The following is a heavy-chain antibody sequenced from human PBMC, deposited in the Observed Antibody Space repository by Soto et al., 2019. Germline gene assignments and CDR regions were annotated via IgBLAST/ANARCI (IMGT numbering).Heavy chain of an antibody. V-gene: IGHV4-31*03. J-gene: IGHJ6*02. CDR2: IYYTVSN. D-gene: IGHD3-16*01. Sequence: LSLSCTVSGVSISSGGYYWSWIRQHPGKGLEWIGSIYYTVSNYYNPSLKSRVTISVDTSKNQFSLKLSSVTAADTAVYYCAGGVWAGLRSYDYYNGICVLDRGT. CDR3: AGGVWAGLRSYDYYNGICV. CDR1: GVSISSGGYY.